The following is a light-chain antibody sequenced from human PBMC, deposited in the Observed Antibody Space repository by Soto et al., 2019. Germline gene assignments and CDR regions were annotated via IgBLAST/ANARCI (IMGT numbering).Light chain of an antibody. Sequence: SSELTQPPSVSVAPGKTARITCGGNNIGSKSVHWYQQRPGQAPVLVIYYDNDRPSGIPERFSGSNSGNTATLTISRVEAGDEADYYCQVWDSSSDPGIFGGGTKVTVL. CDR2: YDN. J-gene: IGLJ2*01. V-gene: IGLV3-21*04. CDR1: NIGSKS. CDR3: QVWDSSSDPGI.